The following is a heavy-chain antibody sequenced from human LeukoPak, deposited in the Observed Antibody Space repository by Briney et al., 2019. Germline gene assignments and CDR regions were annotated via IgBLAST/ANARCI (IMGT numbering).Heavy chain of an antibody. Sequence: GGSLRLSCAASGFTFSNAWMSWVRQAPGKGLEWVGRIKSKTDGGTTDYAAPVKGRFTISRDDSKNTLYLQMNSLKTEDTAVYYCTTALRGNVDTAMVMDDYWGQGTLVTVSS. D-gene: IGHD5-18*01. CDR2: IKSKTDGGTT. CDR3: TTALRGNVDTAMVMDDY. V-gene: IGHV3-15*01. J-gene: IGHJ4*02. CDR1: GFTFSNAW.